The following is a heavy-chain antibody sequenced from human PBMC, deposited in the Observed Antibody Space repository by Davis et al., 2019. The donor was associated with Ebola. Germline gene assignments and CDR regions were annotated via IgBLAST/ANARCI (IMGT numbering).Heavy chain of an antibody. CDR1: GDSISSGGFS. J-gene: IGHJ4*02. Sequence: MPSETLFLTCAVSGDSISSGGFSWSWIRQPPGKGPEWIGCIFYSGSTYYNPSLKSRVSISVDTSKTQFSLKLNSVTAADTAVYYCASSPTGGFDYWGQGTLVTVSS. V-gene: IGHV4-30-4*07. CDR2: IFYSGST. CDR3: ASSPTGGFDY. D-gene: IGHD1-14*01.